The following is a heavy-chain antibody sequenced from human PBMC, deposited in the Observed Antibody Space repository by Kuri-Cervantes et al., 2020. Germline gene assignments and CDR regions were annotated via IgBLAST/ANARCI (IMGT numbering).Heavy chain of an antibody. D-gene: IGHD5-12*01. V-gene: IGHV4-39*07. CDR3: ARDPYHSGYDYPVDN. J-gene: IGHJ4*02. CDR2: IYYSGST. CDR1: GGSISSSSYY. Sequence: ESLKISCTVSGGSISSSSYYWGWIRQPPGKGLEWIGSIYYSGSTYYNPSLKSRVTISVDTSKNQFSLNLSSVTAADTAVYYCARDPYHSGYDYPVDNWGQGTLVTVSS.